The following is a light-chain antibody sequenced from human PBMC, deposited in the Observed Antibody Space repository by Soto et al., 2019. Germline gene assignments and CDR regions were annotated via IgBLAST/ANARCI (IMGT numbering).Light chain of an antibody. CDR1: VLAKKY. V-gene: IGLV3-27*01. CDR2: KDI. J-gene: IGLJ2*01. Sequence: SYELTQPSSVSVSPGQTARITCSGDVLAKKYARWFQQKPGQAPVLVIYKDIERPSGIPERFSGSSSGTTVTLTISGAQVEDEASYYCYYAADKNVVFGGGTKLTVL. CDR3: YYAADKNVV.